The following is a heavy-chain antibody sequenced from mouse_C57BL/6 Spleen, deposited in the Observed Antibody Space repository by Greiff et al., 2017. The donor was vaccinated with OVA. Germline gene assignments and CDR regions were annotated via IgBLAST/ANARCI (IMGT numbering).Heavy chain of an antibody. J-gene: IGHJ4*01. Sequence: VQLQPSGAELVRPGASVTLSCKASGYTFTDYEMHWVKQTPVHGLEWIGAIDPETGGTAYNQKFKGKAILTADKSSSTAYMELRSLTSEDSAVYYCTRSSYYYGSSHYYAMDYWGQGTSVTVSS. CDR2: IDPETGGT. V-gene: IGHV1-15*01. CDR1: GYTFTDYE. D-gene: IGHD1-1*01. CDR3: TRSSYYYGSSHYYAMDY.